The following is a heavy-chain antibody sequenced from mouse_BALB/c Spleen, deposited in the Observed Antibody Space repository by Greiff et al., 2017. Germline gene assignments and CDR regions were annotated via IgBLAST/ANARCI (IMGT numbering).Heavy chain of an antibody. V-gene: IGHV1-69*02. CDR1: GYTFTSYW. CDR3: AVLGWFAY. J-gene: IGHJ3*01. Sequence: QVQLQQPGSELVRPGASVKLSCKASGYTFTSYWMHWVKQRPGQGLEWIGMIDPSDSETRLNQKFKDKATLTVDKSSSTAYMQLSSPTSEDSAVYYCAVLGWFAYWGQGTLVTVSA. D-gene: IGHD4-1*01. CDR2: IDPSDSET.